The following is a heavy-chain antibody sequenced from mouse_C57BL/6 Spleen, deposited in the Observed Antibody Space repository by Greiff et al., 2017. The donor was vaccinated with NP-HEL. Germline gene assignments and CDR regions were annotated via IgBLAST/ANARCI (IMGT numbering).Heavy chain of an antibody. CDR2: ISSGGDYI. Sequence: EVHLVESGEGLVKPGGSLKLSCAASGFTFSSYAMSWVRQTPEKRLEWVAYISSGGDYIYYADNARNTLYLQMSSLKSEDTAMYYCTRAPSQGWYFDVWGTGTTVTVSS. CDR3: TRAPSQGWYFDV. V-gene: IGHV5-9-1*02. J-gene: IGHJ1*03. CDR1: GFTFSSYA.